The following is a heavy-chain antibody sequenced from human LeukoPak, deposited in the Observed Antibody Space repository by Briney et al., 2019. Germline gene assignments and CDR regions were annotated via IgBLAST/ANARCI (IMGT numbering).Heavy chain of an antibody. CDR1: GGTFSSYA. J-gene: IGHJ6*02. CDR2: IIPILGIA. V-gene: IGHV1-69*04. D-gene: IGHD2-2*01. Sequence: GSSVKVSCKASGGTFSSYAFSWVRQAPGQGLEWMGRIIPILGIANYAQKFQGRVTITADKSTSAAYMELSSLRSEDTAVYYCARGHCSSTSCYRVHGMDVWGQGTTVTVSS. CDR3: ARGHCSSTSCYRVHGMDV.